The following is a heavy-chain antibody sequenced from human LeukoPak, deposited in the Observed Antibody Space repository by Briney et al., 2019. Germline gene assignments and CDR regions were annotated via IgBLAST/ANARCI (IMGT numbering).Heavy chain of an antibody. CDR3: ARHVPSSGWY. CDR2: IYPRDSDT. V-gene: IGHV5-51*01. J-gene: IGHJ4*02. Sequence: GESLKISCKGSGYSCTSYWIGWVRQMPGKGLEWMGIIYPRDSDTRYNPSFRGQVTISVDKSISTAYLQWSSLKASDTAMYYCARHVPSSGWYWGQGTLVTVSS. CDR1: GYSCTSYW. D-gene: IGHD6-19*01.